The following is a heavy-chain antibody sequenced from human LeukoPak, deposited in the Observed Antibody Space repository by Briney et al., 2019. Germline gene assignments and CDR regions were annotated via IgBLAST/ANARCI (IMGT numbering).Heavy chain of an antibody. Sequence: GGSLRLSCAASGFSVTTYAMGWVRQAPGKGVEWVSVISDRGDSTHYADSVKGRFTISRDSSKNTLYLQMNSLRGEDTAVYYCAKGRWGLTINNFDIWGQGTMVTVSS. V-gene: IGHV3-23*01. CDR2: ISDRGDST. CDR3: AKGRWGLTINNFDI. J-gene: IGHJ3*02. D-gene: IGHD3-9*01. CDR1: GFSVTTYA.